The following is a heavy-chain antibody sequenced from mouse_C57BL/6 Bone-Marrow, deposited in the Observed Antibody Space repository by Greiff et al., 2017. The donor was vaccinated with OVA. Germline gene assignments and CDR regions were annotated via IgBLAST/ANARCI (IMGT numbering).Heavy chain of an antibody. V-gene: IGHV1-15*01. CDR1: GYTFTDYE. CDR2: IDPETGGT. CDR3: TRGIYYSNCSFAY. J-gene: IGHJ3*01. D-gene: IGHD2-5*01. Sequence: LVESGAELVRPGASVTLSCKASGYTFTDYEMTWVKQTPVHGLEWIGAIDPETGGTAYNQKFKGKAILTADKSSSTAYMELRSLTSEDSAVYYCTRGIYYSNCSFAYWGQGTLVTVSA.